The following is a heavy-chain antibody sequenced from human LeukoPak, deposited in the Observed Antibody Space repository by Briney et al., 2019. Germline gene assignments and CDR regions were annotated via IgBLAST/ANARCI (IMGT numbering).Heavy chain of an antibody. Sequence: GGSLRLSCAASGFTFSSYWMHWIRQAPGKGLVWVSRIKSDGSDTTYADSVKGRFTISRDNAKNMLYLQMNSLRAEDTAVYYCVNYGWGRPAWGQGTLVTVSS. CDR2: IKSDGSDT. CDR1: GFTFSSYW. CDR3: VNYGWGRPA. J-gene: IGHJ4*02. D-gene: IGHD3-10*01. V-gene: IGHV3-74*03.